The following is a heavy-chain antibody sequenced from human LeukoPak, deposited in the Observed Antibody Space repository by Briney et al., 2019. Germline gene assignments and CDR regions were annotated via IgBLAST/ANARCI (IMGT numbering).Heavy chain of an antibody. V-gene: IGHV3-33*01. CDR1: GFTFSSYG. CDR2: IWYDGSNK. Sequence: GGSLRLSCAASGFTFSSYGMHWVRQAPGKGLEWVAVIWYDGSNKYYADSVKGRFTISRDNSKNTLYLQMNSLRAEDTAVYYCARGSYSSCWYWGFDYWGQGTLVTVSS. D-gene: IGHD6-13*01. CDR3: ARGSYSSCWYWGFDY. J-gene: IGHJ4*02.